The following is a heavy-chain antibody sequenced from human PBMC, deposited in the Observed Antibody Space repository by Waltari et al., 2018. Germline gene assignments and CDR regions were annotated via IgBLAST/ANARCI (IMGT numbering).Heavy chain of an antibody. CDR1: GFTFSSYA. J-gene: IGHJ4*02. CDR2: ISYDGSNK. D-gene: IGHD6-13*01. Sequence: QVQLVESGGGVVQPGRSLRLSCAASGFTFSSYAMHWVRQAPGKGLEWVAVISYDGSNKYYADSVKGRFTISRDNSKNTLYLQMNSLRAEDTAVYYCAREVLAAAGTFDYWGQGTLVTVSS. CDR3: AREVLAAAGTFDY. V-gene: IGHV3-30-3*01.